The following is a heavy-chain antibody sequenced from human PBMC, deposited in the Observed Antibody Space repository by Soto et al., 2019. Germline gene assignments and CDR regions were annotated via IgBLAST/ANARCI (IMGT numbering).Heavy chain of an antibody. V-gene: IGHV1-2*04. D-gene: IGHD1-1*01. CDR3: ETSLDPLARHEYYYYGLDV. CDR1: GYTFTGYY. CDR2: INPNSGGT. Sequence: ASVKVSCKASGYTFTGYYMHWVRQAPGQGLEWMGWINPNSGGTNYAQKFQGWVTMTRDTSISTAYMELSRLRSDDTAVYYCETSLDPLARHEYYYYGLDVWGQGTTVTVSS. J-gene: IGHJ6*02.